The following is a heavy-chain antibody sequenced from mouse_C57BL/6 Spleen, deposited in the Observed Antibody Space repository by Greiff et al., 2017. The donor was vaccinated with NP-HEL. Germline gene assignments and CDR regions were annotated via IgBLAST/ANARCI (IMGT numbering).Heavy chain of an antibody. CDR3: ARRPLYYGSSLYYYAMDY. CDR1: GYTFTDYN. D-gene: IGHD1-1*01. J-gene: IGHJ4*01. CDR2: INPNNGGT. Sequence: VQLQQSGPELVKPGASVKIPCKASGYTFTDYNMDWVKQSHGKSLEWIGDINPNNGGTIYNQKFKGKATLTVDKSSSTAYMELRSLTSEDTAVYYCARRPLYYGSSLYYYAMDYWGQGTSVTVSS. V-gene: IGHV1-18*01.